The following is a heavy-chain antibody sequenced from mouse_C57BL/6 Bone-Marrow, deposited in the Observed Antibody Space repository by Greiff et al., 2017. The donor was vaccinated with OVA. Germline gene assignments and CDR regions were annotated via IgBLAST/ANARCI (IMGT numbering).Heavy chain of an antibody. CDR2: ISYDGSN. CDR1: GYSITSCYF. J-gene: IGHJ4*01. V-gene: IGHV3-6*01. Sequence: EVQLVQSGPGLVKPSQSLSLTCSVSGYSITSCYFCNLIRQPPGNQLEWMGFISYDGSNNYNPSLKNRISITRDTSKNQFVLKLNSVTTEDTAAYDCARDLYYGSGDYALDYWGQGTSVTVSS. D-gene: IGHD1-1*01. CDR3: ARDLYYGSGDYALDY.